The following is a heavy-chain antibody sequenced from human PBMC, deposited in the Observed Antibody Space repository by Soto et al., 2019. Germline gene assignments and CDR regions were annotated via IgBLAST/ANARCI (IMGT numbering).Heavy chain of an antibody. CDR2: IYYTGSP. J-gene: IGHJ4*02. Sequence: SETLSLTCTVSGGSINNYYWSWIRQPPGKGLEWIGYIYYTGSPNYNPSLKNRVTISVDTSKNQFSLRLSSVTAADTALYYCARHRNSKYYFDHWGQGTLVTVSS. CDR1: GGSINNYY. D-gene: IGHD4-4*01. CDR3: ARHRNSKYYFDH. V-gene: IGHV4-59*08.